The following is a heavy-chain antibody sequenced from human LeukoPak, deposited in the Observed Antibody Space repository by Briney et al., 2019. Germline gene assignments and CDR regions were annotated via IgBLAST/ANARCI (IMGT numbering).Heavy chain of an antibody. V-gene: IGHV3-15*01. CDR2: IKSKTDGRTT. CDR1: GFTFSNAW. D-gene: IGHD4-23*01. J-gene: IGHJ4*02. CDR3: TTIVTVVPNY. Sequence: PGGSLRLSCAASGFTFSNAWMSWVRQAPGKGLEWVGRIKSKTDGRTTDYAAPVKGGFTISRDDSRNTLYLQANSLKTEDTAVYYCTTIVTVVPNYWGQGTLVTVSS.